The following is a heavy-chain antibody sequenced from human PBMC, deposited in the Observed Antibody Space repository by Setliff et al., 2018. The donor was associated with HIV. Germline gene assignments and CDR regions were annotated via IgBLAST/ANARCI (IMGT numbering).Heavy chain of an antibody. CDR1: GYTFTSYG. Sequence: ASVKVSCKASGYTFTSYGISWVRQAPGQGLEWMGWISAYNGNTNYAQKLQGRVTMTTDTSTSTAYMELRSLRSDGTAVYYCARAYCSSTSCYLYAFDIWGQGTMVTVSS. V-gene: IGHV1-18*01. CDR2: ISAYNGNT. J-gene: IGHJ3*02. D-gene: IGHD2-2*01. CDR3: ARAYCSSTSCYLYAFDI.